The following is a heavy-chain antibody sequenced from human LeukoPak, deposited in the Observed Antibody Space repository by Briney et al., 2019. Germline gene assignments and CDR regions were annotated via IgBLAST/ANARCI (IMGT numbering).Heavy chain of an antibody. J-gene: IGHJ4*02. CDR3: ARQTGSGLFILP. CDR2: IYYTGNT. Sequence: SQTLSLTCTVSGVSISSSYSYWGWIRQPPGMGLEWIGSIYYTGNTYYNASLKSQVSISIDTSKNQFSLKLTSVTAADTAVYYCARQTGSGLFILPGGQGTLVTVSS. V-gene: IGHV4-39*01. D-gene: IGHD3/OR15-3a*01. CDR1: GVSISSSYSY.